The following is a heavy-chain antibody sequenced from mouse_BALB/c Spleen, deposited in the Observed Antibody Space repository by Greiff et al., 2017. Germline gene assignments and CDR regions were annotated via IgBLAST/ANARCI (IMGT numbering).Heavy chain of an antibody. J-gene: IGHJ2*01. CDR3: ARRAIYYDYDDY. Sequence: VQLQQSGPGLVKPSQSLSLTCTVTGYSITSDYAWNWIRQFPGNKLEWMGYISYSGSTSYNPSLKSRISITRDTSKNQFFLQLNSVTTEDTATYYCARRAIYYDYDDYWGQGTTLTVSS. CDR1: GYSITSDYA. D-gene: IGHD2-4*01. CDR2: ISYSGST. V-gene: IGHV3-2*02.